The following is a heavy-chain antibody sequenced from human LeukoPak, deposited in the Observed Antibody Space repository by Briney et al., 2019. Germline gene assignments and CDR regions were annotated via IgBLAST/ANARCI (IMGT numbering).Heavy chain of an antibody. V-gene: IGHV4-61*02. CDR1: GGSISSGSYY. CDR2: IYTSGST. Sequence: KPSETLSLTCTVSGGSISSGSYYWSWIRQPAGKGLEWIGRIYTSGSTNYNPSLKSRVILSVDTSKSQFSLKLTSVTAADTAVYYCARDIIGDDIWFDPWGQGTLVTVSS. CDR3: ARDIIGDDIWFDP. J-gene: IGHJ5*02. D-gene: IGHD2/OR15-2a*01.